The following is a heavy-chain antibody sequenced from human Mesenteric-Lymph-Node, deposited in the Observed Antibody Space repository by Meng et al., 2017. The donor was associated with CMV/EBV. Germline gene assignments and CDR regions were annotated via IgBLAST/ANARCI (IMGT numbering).Heavy chain of an antibody. D-gene: IGHD2-2*01. CDR2: INISSPYI. Sequence: GESLKISCAASVFTFSNYNMNWVRQAPGKGLEWVSSINISSPYIYYADSVKGRFTVSRDNAKNSLYLHMNSLRAEDTAVYYCARGGVYQLPCDSWGQGTLVTVSS. CDR1: VFTFSNYN. CDR3: ARGGVYQLPCDS. J-gene: IGHJ4*02. V-gene: IGHV3-21*01.